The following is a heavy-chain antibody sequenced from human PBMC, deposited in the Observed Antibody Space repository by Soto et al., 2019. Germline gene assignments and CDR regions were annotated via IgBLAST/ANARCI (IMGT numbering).Heavy chain of an antibody. CDR2: IKYDGSET. V-gene: IGHV3-7*01. CDR1: GFTFSSYW. CDR3: ARDVKYYDVLNDPFDY. Sequence: GGSLRLSCAASGFTFSSYWMSWVRQAPGKGLEWVANIKYDGSETHYVDSVEGRFTISSDNAMNSLYLQMNSLRAEDTAVYYCARDVKYYDVLNDPFDYWGQGILVTVSS. D-gene: IGHD3-3*01. J-gene: IGHJ4*02.